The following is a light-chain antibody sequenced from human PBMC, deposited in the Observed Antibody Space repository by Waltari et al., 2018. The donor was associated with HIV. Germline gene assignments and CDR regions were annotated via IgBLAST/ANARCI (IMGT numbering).Light chain of an antibody. V-gene: IGLV3-21*02. J-gene: IGLJ7*01. Sequence: SSVLTQPPSVSVAPGQTARIPCGGPNIGSKSVHWYHQRPGQAPVLVVYDDRVRPSGLPARFAGANSGNTATLTISRVEAGDEADYYCHVWNSTSDLCVFGGGTQLTVL. CDR1: NIGSKS. CDR2: DDR. CDR3: HVWNSTSDLCV.